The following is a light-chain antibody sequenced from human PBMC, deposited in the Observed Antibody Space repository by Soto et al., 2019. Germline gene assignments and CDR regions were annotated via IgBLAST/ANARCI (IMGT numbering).Light chain of an antibody. CDR3: QQYDNWPWT. J-gene: IGKJ1*01. CDR2: GAS. Sequence: EIVMTQSPATLSVSPGGRATLSCRASQSISDTLAWYQQKPGQAPRLLIHGASTRAPGFPARFSGSGSGTEFTLTMSSLQSEDFAVYYCQQYDNWPWTFGQGTKVEIK. V-gene: IGKV3-15*01. CDR1: QSISDT.